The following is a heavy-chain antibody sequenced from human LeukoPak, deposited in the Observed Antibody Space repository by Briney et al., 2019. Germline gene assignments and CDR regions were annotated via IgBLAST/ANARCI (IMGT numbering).Heavy chain of an antibody. CDR3: ARDRQFDY. J-gene: IGHJ4*02. Sequence: RGACALSWGSDKINWVRQASEKGLEWVSSISSSSSYIYYADSVKGRFTISRDNAKNSLYLQMNSLRAEDTAVYYCARDRQFDYWGQGTLVTVSS. V-gene: IGHV3-21*01. CDR2: ISSSSSYI. CDR1: ALSWGSDK.